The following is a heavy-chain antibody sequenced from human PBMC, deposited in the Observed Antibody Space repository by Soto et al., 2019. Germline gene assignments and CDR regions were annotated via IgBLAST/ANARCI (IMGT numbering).Heavy chain of an antibody. Sequence: QVQLQESGPGLVKPSETLSLTCTVSAGSISSYYWTWIRQPPGKGLEWIGYIYDSGSTNYNPSLKSRVTMSVDTSKSQFSLKLSSVTAADTAVYYCARQLWSYQWYFDLWGRGTLVTVSS. J-gene: IGHJ2*01. V-gene: IGHV4-59*08. D-gene: IGHD5-18*01. CDR1: AGSISSYY. CDR3: ARQLWSYQWYFDL. CDR2: IYDSGST.